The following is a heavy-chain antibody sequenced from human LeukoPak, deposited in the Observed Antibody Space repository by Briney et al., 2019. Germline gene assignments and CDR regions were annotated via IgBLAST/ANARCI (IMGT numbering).Heavy chain of an antibody. CDR2: VGTAGDP. V-gene: IGHV3-13*05. CDR3: ARGSAIVGATGYYNGMDV. Sequence: GGSLRLSCAPSGFTFSNYDIHWVRQATGKGLEWVSGVGTAGDPFYTGSVKGRFTISRENAKNSLYLQMNSLRAGDTAVYYCARGSAIVGATGYYNGMDVWGQGTTVTVSS. D-gene: IGHD1-26*01. J-gene: IGHJ6*02. CDR1: GFTFSNYD.